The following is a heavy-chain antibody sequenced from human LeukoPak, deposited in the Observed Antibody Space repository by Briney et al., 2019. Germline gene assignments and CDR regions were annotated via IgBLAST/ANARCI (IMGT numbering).Heavy chain of an antibody. J-gene: IGHJ4*02. Sequence: GESLQISCKGSGYSFTAYWIGWVRQMPGRGLEWMGIISPDDSDIRYSPSFRGQVTISADKSISTAYLQWSSLKASDTAVYYCARHEGSGSYYSYWGQGTLVTVSS. CDR2: ISPDDSDI. CDR3: ARHEGSGSYYSY. V-gene: IGHV5-51*01. CDR1: GYSFTAYW. D-gene: IGHD1-26*01.